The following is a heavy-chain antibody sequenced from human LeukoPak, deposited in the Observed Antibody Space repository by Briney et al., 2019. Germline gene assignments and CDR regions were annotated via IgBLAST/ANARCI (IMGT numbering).Heavy chain of an antibody. D-gene: IGHD1-1*01. J-gene: IGHJ4*02. V-gene: IGHV3-23*01. CDR3: ARDQSTAALSEY. CDR1: GFTFNAYT. Sequence: GGSLRLSCAASGFTFNAYTLTWVRQAPGKRPEWLAAVTGGHGVTYYADSVRGRFTISRDNSRNTLYLQMTGLIAEDTAVYYCARDQSTAALSEYWGQGTLVAVSS. CDR2: VTGGHGVT.